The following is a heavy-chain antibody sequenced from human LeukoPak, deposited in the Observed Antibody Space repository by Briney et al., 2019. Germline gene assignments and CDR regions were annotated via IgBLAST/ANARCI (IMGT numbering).Heavy chain of an antibody. CDR1: GYSFTSYW. V-gene: IGHV5-51*01. D-gene: IGHD4-23*01. Sequence: KPGESLKISCKTSGYSFTSYWITWVRQMPGKGLEWMGIIYPDDSDTTYSPSFQGQVTISADKSINTAYLQWSSLKASDTAMYYCARRDYGGNHFDYWGQGTLVTVSS. CDR2: IYPDDSDT. J-gene: IGHJ4*02. CDR3: ARRDYGGNHFDY.